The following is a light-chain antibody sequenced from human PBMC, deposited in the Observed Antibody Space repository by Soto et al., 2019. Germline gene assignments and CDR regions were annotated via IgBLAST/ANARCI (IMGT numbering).Light chain of an antibody. Sequence: NFMLTQPHSVSESPGRTVTISCTRSSGSIATNYVQWYRQRPGSSPIIVIHEDIQRSSGVPDRFSGSIDRSSNSASLTISGLRIEDEADYYCQSYYGDTPVFGGGTKLTVL. CDR2: EDI. CDR3: QSYYGDTPV. V-gene: IGLV6-57*01. CDR1: SGSIATNY. J-gene: IGLJ3*02.